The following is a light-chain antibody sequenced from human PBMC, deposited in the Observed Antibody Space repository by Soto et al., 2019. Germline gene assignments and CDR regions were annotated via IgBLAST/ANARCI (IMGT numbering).Light chain of an antibody. CDR3: SSFTTSSTWV. Sequence: QSALTQPASVSGSPGQSITISCTGASSDVGNCNCVSWYQQHPGKAPKLMIYEVSNRPLGVSDRFSGSKAGNTASLTISGLQAEDEADYYCSSFTTSSTWVFGGGTKVTVL. CDR1: SSDVGNCNC. J-gene: IGLJ3*02. CDR2: EVS. V-gene: IGLV2-14*01.